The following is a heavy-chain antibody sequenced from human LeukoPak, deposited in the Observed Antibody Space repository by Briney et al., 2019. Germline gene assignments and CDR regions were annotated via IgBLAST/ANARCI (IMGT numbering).Heavy chain of an antibody. Sequence: GGSLRLSCAASGFTFSSYSMNWVRQAPGKGLEWVSSISSSSSYIYYADSVKGRFTISRDNAKNSLYLQMNSLRAEDTAGDYCARGDFWTYYYYRIDVWGQGTTVTVSS. CDR3: ARGDFWTYYYYRIDV. D-gene: IGHD3-3*01. CDR2: ISSSSSYI. CDR1: GFTFSSYS. V-gene: IGHV3-21*01. J-gene: IGHJ6*02.